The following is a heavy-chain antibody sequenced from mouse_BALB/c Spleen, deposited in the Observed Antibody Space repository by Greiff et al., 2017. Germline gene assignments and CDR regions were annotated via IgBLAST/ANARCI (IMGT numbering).Heavy chain of an antibody. CDR3: ARGDYGLAY. V-gene: IGHV1-7*01. Sequence: QVQLQQSGPDLATPGASVTMSCNASGYSFTSYWVHWVNQRPGQGLEWLGYINPSTGYTEYTQKFSNKATFTADKSTRTAYIQLSSLTAEDSAVYYGARGDYGLAYWGQGTLVTVSA. CDR1: GYSFTSYW. D-gene: IGHD1-1*01. CDR2: INPSTGYT. J-gene: IGHJ3*01.